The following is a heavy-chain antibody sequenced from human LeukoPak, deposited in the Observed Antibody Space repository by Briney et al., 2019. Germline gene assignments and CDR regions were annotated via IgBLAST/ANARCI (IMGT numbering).Heavy chain of an antibody. V-gene: IGHV1-8*03. Sequence: ASVKVSCKASGYTFTSYDINWVRQATGQGLEWMGWMNPNSGNTGYAQKFQGRVTITRNTSISTAYMELSSLRSEDTAVYYCARGELMDFWSGYYTLDYWGQGTLVTVSS. CDR1: GYTFTSYD. CDR2: MNPNSGNT. D-gene: IGHD3-3*01. J-gene: IGHJ4*02. CDR3: ARGELMDFWSGYYTLDY.